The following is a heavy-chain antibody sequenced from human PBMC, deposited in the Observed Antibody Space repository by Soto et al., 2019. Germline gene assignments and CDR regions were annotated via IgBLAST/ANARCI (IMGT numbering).Heavy chain of an antibody. V-gene: IGHV3-30-3*01. CDR3: ARDRSGVYFDY. Sequence: QVQLVESGGGVVQPGRSLRLSCAASGFIFSSYAMHWVRQAPGKGLEWVAVISYDGSNKYYADSVKGRFTISRDNSKNTLYLQMNSLRAEDTAVYYCARDRSGVYFDYWGQGTLVTVSS. CDR2: ISYDGSNK. CDR1: GFIFSSYA. J-gene: IGHJ4*02. D-gene: IGHD3-10*01.